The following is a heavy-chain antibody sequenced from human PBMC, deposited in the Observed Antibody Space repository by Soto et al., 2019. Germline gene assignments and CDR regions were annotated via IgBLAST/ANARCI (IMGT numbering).Heavy chain of an antibody. V-gene: IGHV3-74*01. J-gene: IGHJ5*02. CDR3: VRSDWFEP. CDR2: IKNDGSVT. Sequence: GGSLRLSFVASGFRISDYWMSWVRQVPGKGPVWVSRIKNDGSVTSYADSVKGRFTISRDNAKSTLYLQMNSLRVEDTAVYHCVRSDWFEPWGQGTLVTVSS. CDR1: GFRISDYW.